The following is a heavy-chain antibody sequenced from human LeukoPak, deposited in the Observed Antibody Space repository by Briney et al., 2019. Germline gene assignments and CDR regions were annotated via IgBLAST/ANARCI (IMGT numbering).Heavy chain of an antibody. CDR1: GFTFSNYA. CDR3: AKASITMVRGPYYFDY. CDR2: ISGSGGST. Sequence: PGGSLRLSCAASGFTFSNYAVNWVRQAPGKGLEWVSAISGSGGSTYYADSVKGRFTISRDNSKNTLYLQMNSLRAEDTAVYYCAKASITMVRGPYYFDYWGQGTLVTVSS. J-gene: IGHJ4*02. V-gene: IGHV3-23*01. D-gene: IGHD3-10*01.